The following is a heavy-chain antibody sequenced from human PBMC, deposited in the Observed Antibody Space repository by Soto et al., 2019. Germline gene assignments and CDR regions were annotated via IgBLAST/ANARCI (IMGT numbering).Heavy chain of an antibody. CDR1: GFTFSSYG. J-gene: IGHJ4*02. V-gene: IGHV3-33*01. CDR2: IWYDGSNK. CDR3: ARERYYDSSGYYYWYFDY. Sequence: QVPLVESGGGVVQPGRSLRLSCAASGFTFSSYGMHWVRQAPGKGLEWVAVIWYDGSNKYYADSVKGRFTISRDNSKNTLYLQMNSLRAEDTAVYYCARERYYDSSGYYYWYFDYWGQGTLVTVSS. D-gene: IGHD3-22*01.